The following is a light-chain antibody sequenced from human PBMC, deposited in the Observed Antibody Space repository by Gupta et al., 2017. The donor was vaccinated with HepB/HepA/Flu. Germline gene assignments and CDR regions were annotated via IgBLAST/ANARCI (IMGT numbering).Light chain of an antibody. V-gene: IGKV2-30*02. CDR3: MQCTFWRT. CDR2: KVS. J-gene: IGKJ1*01. CDR1: QSLVHTDGYIY. Sequence: EVVMTQSPLSLPVTLGQSASISCKSSQSLVHTDGYIYLNWFHQRPGQSPRRLIYKVSNRDSGVPDRFSGSGSGTDFTLKISRVEAEDVGVYYCMQCTFWRTFGQGTKVEI.